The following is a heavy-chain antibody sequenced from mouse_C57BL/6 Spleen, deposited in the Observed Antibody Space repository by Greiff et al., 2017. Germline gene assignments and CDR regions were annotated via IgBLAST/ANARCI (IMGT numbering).Heavy chain of an antibody. CDR3: ARPPSDYYGSSYDYAMDY. CDR1: GYSITSGYY. Sequence: EVQLQQSGPGLVKPSQSLSLTCSVTGYSITSGYYWNWIRQFPGNKLEWMGYISYDGSNNYNPSLKNRISITRDTSKNQFFLKLNSVTTEDTATYYCARPPSDYYGSSYDYAMDYWGQGTSVTVSS. CDR2: ISYDGSN. J-gene: IGHJ4*01. D-gene: IGHD1-1*01. V-gene: IGHV3-6*01.